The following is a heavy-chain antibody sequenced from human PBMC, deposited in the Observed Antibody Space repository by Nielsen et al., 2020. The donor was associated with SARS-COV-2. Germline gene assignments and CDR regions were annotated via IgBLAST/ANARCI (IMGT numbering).Heavy chain of an antibody. CDR2: INPNSGGT. Sequence: ASVKVSCKASGYTFTGYYMHWVRQAPGQGLEWMGRINPNSGGTNYAQKFQGRVTMTRDTSISTAYMELSRLRSDDTAVYYCARDGWGQQLDSFIDYWGQGTLVTVSS. CDR1: GYTFTGYY. V-gene: IGHV1-2*06. J-gene: IGHJ4*02. D-gene: IGHD6-13*01. CDR3: ARDGWGQQLDSFIDY.